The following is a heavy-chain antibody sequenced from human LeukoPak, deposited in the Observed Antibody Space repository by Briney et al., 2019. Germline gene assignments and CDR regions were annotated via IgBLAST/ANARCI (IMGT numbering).Heavy chain of an antibody. D-gene: IGHD6-13*01. Sequence: GGSLRLSCAASGFTFSSYSMNWVRQAPGKGLEWVSAISGSGGSTYYADSVKGRFTISRDNSKNTLYLQMNSLRAEDTAVYYCAKGSQQVAAADYWGQGTLVTVSS. CDR2: ISGSGGST. J-gene: IGHJ4*02. CDR1: GFTFSSYS. V-gene: IGHV3-23*01. CDR3: AKGSQQVAAADY.